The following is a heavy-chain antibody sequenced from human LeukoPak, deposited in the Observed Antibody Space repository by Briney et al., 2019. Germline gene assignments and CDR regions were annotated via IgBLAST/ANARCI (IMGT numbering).Heavy chain of an antibody. J-gene: IGHJ4*02. V-gene: IGHV4-59*01. Sequence: KPSETLSLTCTVSGDSISSYYWSWIRQPPGKGLEWIGYIYYSGSTKYNPSLKSRVTISVDTSKNQFSLKLSSLTAADTAVYYCARSVLGYSYGLHIDYWGQGTLVTVSS. CDR2: IYYSGST. CDR1: GDSISSYY. CDR3: ARSVLGYSYGLHIDY. D-gene: IGHD5-18*01.